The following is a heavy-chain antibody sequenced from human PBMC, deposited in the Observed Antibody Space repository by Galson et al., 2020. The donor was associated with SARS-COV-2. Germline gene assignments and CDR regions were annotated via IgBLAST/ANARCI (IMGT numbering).Heavy chain of an antibody. D-gene: IGHD3-3*01. CDR2: ISYDGSNK. V-gene: IGHV3-30*04. J-gene: IGHJ4*02. Sequence: GGSLRLSCAASGFTFSSYAMHWVRQAPGKGLEWVAVISYDGSNKYYADSVKGRFTISRDNSKNTLYLQMNSLRAEDTAVYYCARGDFWTSGDYWGQGTLVTVSS. CDR1: GFTFSSYA. CDR3: ARGDFWTSGDY.